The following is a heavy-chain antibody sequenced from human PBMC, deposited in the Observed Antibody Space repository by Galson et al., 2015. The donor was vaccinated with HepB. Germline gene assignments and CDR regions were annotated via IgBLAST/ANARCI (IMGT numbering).Heavy chain of an antibody. Sequence: QSGAEVKKPGESLKISCKGSGYRFRNYWIGWVRQMPGKGLEWVGIIYPDDSDTRYSPSFQGQVTILADRSMNIAYLQWGSLKTSDTAMYYCARTIRGVGRDGLDIWGQGTMVTVSS. CDR1: GYRFRNYW. CDR2: IYPDDSDT. CDR3: ARTIRGVGRDGLDI. J-gene: IGHJ3*02. D-gene: IGHD5-24*01. V-gene: IGHV5-51*01.